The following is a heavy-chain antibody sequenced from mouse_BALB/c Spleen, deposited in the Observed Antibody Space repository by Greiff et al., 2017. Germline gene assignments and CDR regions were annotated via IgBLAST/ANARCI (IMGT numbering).Heavy chain of an antibody. CDR3: NAHYYGSSYGWDY. J-gene: IGHJ2*01. D-gene: IGHD1-1*01. V-gene: IGHV14-4*02. CDR2: IDPENGDT. Sequence: VQLQQSGAELVRSGASVKLSCTASGFNIKDYYMHWVKQRPEQGLEWIGWIDPENGDTEYAPKFQGKATMTADTSSNTAYLQLSSLTSEDTAVYYCNAHYYGSSYGWDYWGQGTTLTVSS. CDR1: GFNIKDYY.